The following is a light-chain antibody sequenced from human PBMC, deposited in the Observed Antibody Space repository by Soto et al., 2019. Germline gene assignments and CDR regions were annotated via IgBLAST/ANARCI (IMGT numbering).Light chain of an antibody. J-gene: IGKJ1*01. CDR3: QQSYSTPPWT. V-gene: IGKV1-39*01. CDR1: QSISSY. CDR2: AAS. Sequence: DIQMTQSPSSLSASVGDRVTITCRASQSISSYLNWYQQKPGKAPKLLIYAASSLQSGFPSRFSGSRSGTDFTLIISSLQPDDFATYYCQQSYSTPPWTFGQGTKVEIK.